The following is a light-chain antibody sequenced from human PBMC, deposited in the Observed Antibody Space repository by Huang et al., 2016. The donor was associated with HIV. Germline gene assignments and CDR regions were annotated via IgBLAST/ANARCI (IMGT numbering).Light chain of an antibody. Sequence: EIIMTQSPATLSLSPGEGASLSCRANQSVATDLAWYRHRPGQSPRILIFCASTRASGLPGRFSVSGSGTQFTLSVSGLQSEDFAVYYCQQYHNWPYTFGQGTKLEI. J-gene: IGKJ2*01. CDR1: QSVATD. V-gene: IGKV3-15*01. CDR3: QQYHNWPYT. CDR2: CAS.